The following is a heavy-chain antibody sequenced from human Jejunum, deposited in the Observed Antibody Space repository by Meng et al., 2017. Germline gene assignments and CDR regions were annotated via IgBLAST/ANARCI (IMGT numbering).Heavy chain of an antibody. V-gene: IGHV4-39*07. J-gene: IGHJ6*02. CDR1: GGSISSGDYH. D-gene: IGHD3-10*02. Sequence: LSCTVPGGSISSGDYHWAWIRQPPGKGLEWTGSIYYSGTTFQNPSLKSRLTISIDTSKNQFSLKLTSVTAADTAVYYCARVSVRGFYGMDVWGQGTTVTVSS. CDR2: IYYSGTT. CDR3: ARVSVRGFYGMDV.